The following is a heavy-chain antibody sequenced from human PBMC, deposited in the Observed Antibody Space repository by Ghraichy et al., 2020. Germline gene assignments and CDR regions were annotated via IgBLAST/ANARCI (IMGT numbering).Heavy chain of an antibody. Sequence: SETLSLTCNVSGDSISGFYWCWIRQAPWMGLEWIGYVLYSWATSYNPSLKSRFTMSVDKSKNQFSLSLTSVTAADTALYYCARDRERFLDYWGPGIMVTVSS. V-gene: IGHV4-59*01. CDR3: ARDRERFLDY. CDR1: GDSISGFY. J-gene: IGHJ4*02. CDR2: VLYSWAT. D-gene: IGHD3-3*01.